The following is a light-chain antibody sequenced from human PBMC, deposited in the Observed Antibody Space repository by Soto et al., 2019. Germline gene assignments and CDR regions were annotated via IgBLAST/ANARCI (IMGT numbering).Light chain of an antibody. CDR1: QSVSSNY. CDR3: QQYGSSPYT. Sequence: EIVLTQSPGTLSLSPGERATLSCRASQSVSSNYLAWYQQRPGQAPRLLIYGASSRATGVPDSFSGSGSGTDFTLTISRLEPEDSAVYYCQQYGSSPYTVGQGTRLEIK. V-gene: IGKV3-20*01. CDR2: GAS. J-gene: IGKJ5*01.